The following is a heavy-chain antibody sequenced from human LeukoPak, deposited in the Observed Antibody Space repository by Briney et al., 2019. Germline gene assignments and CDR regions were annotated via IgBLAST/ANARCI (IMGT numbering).Heavy chain of an antibody. J-gene: IGHJ4*02. Sequence: SETLSLTCAVYGGSFSGYYWSWIRQPPGKGLEWIGEINHSGSTNYSPSLKSRVTISVDTSKNQFSLKLSSVTAADTAVYYCARGITMVRGVPSKYYFDYWGQGTLVTVSP. CDR1: GGSFSGYY. CDR3: ARGITMVRGVPSKYYFDY. CDR2: INHSGST. D-gene: IGHD3-10*01. V-gene: IGHV4-34*01.